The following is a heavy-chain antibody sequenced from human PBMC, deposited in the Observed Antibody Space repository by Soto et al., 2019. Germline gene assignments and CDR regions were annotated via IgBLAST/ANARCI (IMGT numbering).Heavy chain of an antibody. D-gene: IGHD2-8*01. CDR1: GYTFTSYD. CDR2: MSPNSGAT. CDR3: ARGVDNGVDV. J-gene: IGHJ6*02. Sequence: QVQLVQSGAEVTKPGASVKVSCKASGYTFTSYDINWVRQATGQGLEWMGWMSPNSGATGYAQKFQGRVTMTRDTTISTVNRALSNLRSEATAIYYCARGVDNGVDVWGQGSTVTVSS. V-gene: IGHV1-8*01.